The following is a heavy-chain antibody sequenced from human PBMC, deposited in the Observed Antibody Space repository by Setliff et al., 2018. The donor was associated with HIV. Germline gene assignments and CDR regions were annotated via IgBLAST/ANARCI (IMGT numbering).Heavy chain of an antibody. CDR2: IYYSGTT. Sequence: KTSETLSLTCTVSGGSIDSTSYYWGWIRQPPGKGLEWIGSIYYSGTTYYNPSLKSRVTISVDRSRNQFSLTLSSVTAADTATYYCAPRGIVEVTISMPGEYFVHWGHGTLVTVSS. CDR1: GGSIDSTSYY. J-gene: IGHJ1*01. V-gene: IGHV4-39*01. D-gene: IGHD2-15*01. CDR3: APRGIVEVTISMPGEYFVH.